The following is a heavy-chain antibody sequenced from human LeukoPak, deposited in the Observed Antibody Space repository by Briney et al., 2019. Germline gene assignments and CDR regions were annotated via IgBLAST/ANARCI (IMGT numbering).Heavy chain of an antibody. CDR3: ARDVPFDY. V-gene: IGHV4-34*01. J-gene: IGHJ4*02. CDR1: GGSFSGYY. Sequence: SETLSLTCAVYGGSFSGYYWSWIRQPPGKGLEWIGEINHSGSTNYNPSLKSRVTISVDTSENQFSLKLSSVTAADTAVYYCARDVPFDYWGQGTLVTVSS. CDR2: INHSGST.